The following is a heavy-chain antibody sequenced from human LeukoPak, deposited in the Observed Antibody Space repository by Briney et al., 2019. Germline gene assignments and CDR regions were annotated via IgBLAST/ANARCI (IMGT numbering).Heavy chain of an antibody. CDR1: GFTFSTYA. D-gene: IGHD3-10*01. Sequence: GGSLRLSCAASGFTFSTYAMHWVRQAPGKGLEWVAVIWYDGSNKYYADSVKGRFTISRDNSKSTLYLQMNSLRAEDTAVYYCAREGTPRSMVRGVIRYWGQGTLVTVSS. CDR2: IWYDGSNK. V-gene: IGHV3-33*08. CDR3: AREGTPRSMVRGVIRY. J-gene: IGHJ4*02.